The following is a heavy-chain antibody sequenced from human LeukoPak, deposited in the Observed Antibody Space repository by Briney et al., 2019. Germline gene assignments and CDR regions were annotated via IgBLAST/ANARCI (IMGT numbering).Heavy chain of an antibody. CDR1: GFTVSNNY. J-gene: IGHJ4*02. V-gene: IGHV3-53*01. CDR3: ARGGGAFCGSDCHRNFDY. Sequence: GGSLRLSCAVSGFTVSNNYKSWVRQPPGVGMAWISVIHSDGRTYYANSVKGRFTISRDNAKNTLDLHMNSLRVEDTALYYCARGGGAFCGSDCHRNFDYWGQGTLVTVSS. CDR2: IHSDGRT. D-gene: IGHD2-21*02.